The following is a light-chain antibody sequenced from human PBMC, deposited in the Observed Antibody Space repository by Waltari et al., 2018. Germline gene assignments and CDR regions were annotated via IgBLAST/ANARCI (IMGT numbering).Light chain of an antibody. V-gene: IGLV1-40*01. CDR2: ENA. CDR1: SSNIGAGYD. Sequence: QSVLTQPPSVSGTPGQRVAISCTGSSSNIGAGYDVHWYQQLPGTAPKLLIYENAKPPSGVPDRFSASKSGTSASLAITGLQAEDEADYFCQSYDSSLSGSRVFGGGTKLTVL. CDR3: QSYDSSLSGSRV. J-gene: IGLJ3*02.